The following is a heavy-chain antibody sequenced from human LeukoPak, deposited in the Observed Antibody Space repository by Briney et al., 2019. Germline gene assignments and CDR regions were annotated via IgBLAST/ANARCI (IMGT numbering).Heavy chain of an antibody. V-gene: IGHV1-2*02. D-gene: IGHD2-2*01. J-gene: IGHJ5*02. Sequence: ASVKVSCKASGYTFTGYYMHWLRQAPGQGLEWMGWINPNSGGTNYAQKFQGRVTMTSDTSISTAYMELSRLRSDDTAVYYCARHIVVVPAASLGSWFDPWGQGTLVTVSS. CDR3: ARHIVVVPAASLGSWFDP. CDR1: GYTFTGYY. CDR2: INPNSGGT.